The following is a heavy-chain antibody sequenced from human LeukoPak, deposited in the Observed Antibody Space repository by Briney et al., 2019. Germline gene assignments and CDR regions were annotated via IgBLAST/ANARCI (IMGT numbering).Heavy chain of an antibody. CDR2: IRSKAYRGTT. CDR1: GFNFGDHA. CDR3: SRGPIQLWVHNGVDV. D-gene: IGHD5-18*01. Sequence: PGWSLRLSCTTSGFNFGDHAMTWVRQAPGKGLEWVGFIRSKAYRGTTEYAASVKGRFTISRDDSKSVVYLQMNSLKSGDTAVYYCSRGPIQLWVHNGVDVWGQGTTVTVSS. J-gene: IGHJ6*02. V-gene: IGHV3-49*04.